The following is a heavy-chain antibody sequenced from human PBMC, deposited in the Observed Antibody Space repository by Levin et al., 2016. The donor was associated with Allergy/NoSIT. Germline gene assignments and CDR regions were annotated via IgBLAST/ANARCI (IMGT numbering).Heavy chain of an antibody. Sequence: ASVKVSCKTSGYTFSDHYMHWVRQAPGQGLEWMGRINCHSGVTNYGQDFQGRVTMTRDTSISTAYLDLNGLTSDDTAVYYCARANSGSYYAHFDYWGQGALVSVSS. CDR3: ARANSGSYYAHFDY. D-gene: IGHD1-26*01. CDR1: GYTFSDHY. J-gene: IGHJ4*02. V-gene: IGHV1-2*06. CDR2: INCHSGVT.